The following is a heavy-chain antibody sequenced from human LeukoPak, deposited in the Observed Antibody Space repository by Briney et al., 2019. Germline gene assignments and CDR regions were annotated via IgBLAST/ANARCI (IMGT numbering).Heavy chain of an antibody. D-gene: IGHD2/OR15-2a*01. V-gene: IGHV4-34*01. J-gene: IGHJ4*02. Sequence: SETLSLTCAVSGVSFSGYYWSWIRQPPGKGLEWIGEISHGGSTNYNPSLKSRVTISVDTSKNQFSLRLTSVTAADTAVYYCAEYNSAEEGHLNWGQGTLVTVSS. CDR3: AEYNSAEEGHLN. CDR2: ISHGGST. CDR1: GVSFSGYY.